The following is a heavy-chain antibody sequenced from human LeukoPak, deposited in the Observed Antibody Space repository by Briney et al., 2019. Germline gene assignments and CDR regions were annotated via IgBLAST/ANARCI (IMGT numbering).Heavy chain of an antibody. CDR1: GYTFTGYY. CDR2: INPNSGGT. J-gene: IGHJ4*02. Sequence: ASVKVSCEASGYTFTGYYMHWVRQAPGQGLEWMGWINPNSGGTNYAQKFQGRVTMTRDTSISTAYMELSRLRSDDTAVYYCARAHKSSAVIQGTEPECTDWGQGTLVTVSS. D-gene: IGHD1-14*01. V-gene: IGHV1-2*02. CDR3: ARAHKSSAVIQGTEPECTD.